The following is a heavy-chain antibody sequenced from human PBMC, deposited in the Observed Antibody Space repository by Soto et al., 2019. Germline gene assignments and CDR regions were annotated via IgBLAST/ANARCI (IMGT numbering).Heavy chain of an antibody. Sequence: SLRLSCTSSGFTFDDYAMHWVRQVPGKGLEWVSGINWNSGSIGYGDSVKGRFAISRDNAKNSLHLQMNSLSAEDTAFYYCVKDESINWYSGHFRHWGQGTLVTVSS. CDR1: GFTFDDYA. D-gene: IGHD6-13*01. V-gene: IGHV3-9*01. J-gene: IGHJ1*01. CDR2: INWNSGSI. CDR3: VKDESINWYSGHFRH.